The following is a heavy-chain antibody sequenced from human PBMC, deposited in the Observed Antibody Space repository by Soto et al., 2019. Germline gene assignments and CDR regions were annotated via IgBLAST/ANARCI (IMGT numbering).Heavy chain of an antibody. CDR2: IIPIFGTA. Sequence: GASVKVSCKASGGTFSSYSISWVRQAPGQGLEWMGGIIPIFGTANYAQKFQGRVTITADESTSTAYMELSSLRSEDTAVYYFATNIVATIRAPGYFDYWGQGTLVTVSS. D-gene: IGHD5-12*01. V-gene: IGHV1-69*13. J-gene: IGHJ4*02. CDR3: ATNIVATIRAPGYFDY. CDR1: GGTFSSYS.